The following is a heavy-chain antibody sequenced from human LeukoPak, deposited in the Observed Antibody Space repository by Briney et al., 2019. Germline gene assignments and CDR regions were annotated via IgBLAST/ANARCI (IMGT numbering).Heavy chain of an antibody. J-gene: IGHJ3*02. Sequence: ASVKVSCKASGYTFISYYMHWVRQAPGQGLEWMGLINPSSGSTNYAQKFQGSVTMTRDTSTRTAYMDLSRLRSEDTAVYYCARHGVVAAAGSSHDGFDIWGQGTMVTVSS. V-gene: IGHV1-46*01. CDR1: GYTFISYY. D-gene: IGHD6-13*01. CDR2: INPSSGST. CDR3: ARHGVVAAAGSSHDGFDI.